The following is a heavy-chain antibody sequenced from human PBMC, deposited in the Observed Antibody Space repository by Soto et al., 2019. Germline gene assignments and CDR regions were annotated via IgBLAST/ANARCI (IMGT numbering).Heavy chain of an antibody. CDR3: ASRGYSYGFSLGMDV. CDR1: GGSISSGGYY. J-gene: IGHJ6*02. V-gene: IGHV4-31*03. CDR2: IYYSGST. D-gene: IGHD5-18*01. Sequence: PSETLSLTCTLSGGSISSGGYYWSWIRQHPGKGLEWIGYIYYSGSTYYNPSLKSRVTISVDTSKNQFSLKLSSVTAADTAVYYCASRGYSYGFSLGMDVWGQGTTVT.